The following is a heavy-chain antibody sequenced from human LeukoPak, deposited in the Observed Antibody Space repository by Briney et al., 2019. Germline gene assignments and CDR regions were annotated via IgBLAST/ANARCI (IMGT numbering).Heavy chain of an antibody. CDR1: GFTFSSYG. V-gene: IGHV3-30*02. J-gene: IGHJ4*02. Sequence: PGGSLRLSCAASGFTFSSYGMHWVRRAPGKGLEWVAFIRYDGSNKYYAGSVKGRFTISRDNSKNTLYLQMNSLRAEDTAVYYCAKGTRWYPFYWGQGTLVTVSS. CDR2: IRYDGSNK. D-gene: IGHD6-13*01. CDR3: AKGTRWYPFY.